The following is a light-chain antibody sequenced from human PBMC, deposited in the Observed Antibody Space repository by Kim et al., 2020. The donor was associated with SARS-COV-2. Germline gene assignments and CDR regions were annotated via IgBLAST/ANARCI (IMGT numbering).Light chain of an antibody. CDR1: SGHSSYA. V-gene: IGLV4-69*01. CDR3: QTWGTGIRV. CDR2: LNSDGSH. Sequence: ASVRLTCTLSSGHSSYAIAWHQQQPEKGPRYLMKLNSDGSHSKGDGIPDRCSGSSSGAARYLTISSLQSEDEADYYCQTWGTGIRVFVGGTQLTVL. J-gene: IGLJ3*02.